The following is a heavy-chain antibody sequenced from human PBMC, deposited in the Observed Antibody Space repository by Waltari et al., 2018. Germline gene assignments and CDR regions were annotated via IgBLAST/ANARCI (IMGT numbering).Heavy chain of an antibody. D-gene: IGHD5-18*01. J-gene: IGHJ4*02. V-gene: IGHV4-34*01. CDR2: INQSGST. CDR3: AFDVDTAMV. Sequence: QVQLQQWGAGLLKPSETLSLTCAVYGGSFSGYYWSWIRQPPGKGLEWIGEINQSGSTNDNPSLKSRVTISVDTSKNQFSLKLSSVTAADTAVYYCAFDVDTAMVWGQGTLVTVSS. CDR1: GGSFSGYY.